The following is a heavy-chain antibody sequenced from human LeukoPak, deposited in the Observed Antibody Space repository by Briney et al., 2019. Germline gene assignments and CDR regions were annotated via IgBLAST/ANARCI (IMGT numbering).Heavy chain of an antibody. J-gene: IGHJ4*02. D-gene: IGHD3-22*01. Sequence: SETLSLTCVVSGGSVSGYYWGWIRQPPGRGLEWIGYVYYSGSTNYNPSFKSRVTISVDTSKNQFSLKLSSVTAADTAVYYCARLSGYSSGHYYSDYWGQGTLVTVSS. V-gene: IGHV4-59*02. CDR1: GGSVSGYY. CDR2: VYYSGST. CDR3: ARLSGYSSGHYYSDY.